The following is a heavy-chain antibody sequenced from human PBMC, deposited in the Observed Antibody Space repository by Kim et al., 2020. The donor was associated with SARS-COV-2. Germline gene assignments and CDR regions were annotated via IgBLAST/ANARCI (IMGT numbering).Heavy chain of an antibody. V-gene: IGHV3-30*18. Sequence: GGSLRLSCAASGFTFSSYGMHWVRQAPGKGLEWVAVISYDGSNKYYADSVKGRFTISRDNSKNTLYLQMNSLRAEDTAVYYCAKDLEAVGANRPYNWFDPWGQGTLVTVSS. CDR2: ISYDGSNK. D-gene: IGHD1-26*01. CDR1: GFTFSSYG. CDR3: AKDLEAVGANRPYNWFDP. J-gene: IGHJ5*02.